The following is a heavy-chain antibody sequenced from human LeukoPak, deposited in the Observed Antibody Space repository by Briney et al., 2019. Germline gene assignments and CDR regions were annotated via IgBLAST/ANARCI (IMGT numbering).Heavy chain of an antibody. D-gene: IGHD3-22*01. CDR2: ISWNSGSI. Sequence: PGGSLRLSCAASGFTFDDYAMHWVRQAPGKGLEWVLGISWNSGSIGYADSVKGRFTISRDNAKNSLYLQMNSLRAEDTVLYYCAKDMFYYDSSGSFDYWGQGTLVTVSS. V-gene: IGHV3-9*01. J-gene: IGHJ4*02. CDR1: GFTFDDYA. CDR3: AKDMFYYDSSGSFDY.